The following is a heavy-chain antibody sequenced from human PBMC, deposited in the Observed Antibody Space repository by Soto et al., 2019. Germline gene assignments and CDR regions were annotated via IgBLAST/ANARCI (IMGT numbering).Heavy chain of an antibody. J-gene: IGHJ6*02. CDR3: ARGGTDMVPLIYYYYYGMDV. Sequence: GASVKVSCKASGGTFSSYAISWVRQAPGQGLEWMGGIIPIFGTANYAQKFQGRVTITADESTSTAYMELSSLRSEDTAVYYYARGGTDMVPLIYYYYYGMDVWGQGTTVTVYS. V-gene: IGHV1-69*13. CDR1: GGTFSSYA. D-gene: IGHD5-18*01. CDR2: IIPIFGTA.